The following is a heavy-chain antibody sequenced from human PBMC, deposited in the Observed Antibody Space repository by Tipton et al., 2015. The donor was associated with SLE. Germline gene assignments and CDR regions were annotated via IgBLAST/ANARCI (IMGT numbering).Heavy chain of an antibody. CDR2: IYNSGGT. CDR1: GGAISRGTYY. J-gene: IGHJ4*01. V-gene: IGHV4-31*03. D-gene: IGHD6-19*01. Sequence: TLSLTCIVSGGAISRGTYYWSWSRQHPGKGPEWIGYIYNSGGTYYSPSLKSRVTISIDTSKNQFSLKVNSVTAADTALYYCARAVAGNSEYFDYWGHGTLVTVSS. CDR3: ARAVAGNSEYFDY.